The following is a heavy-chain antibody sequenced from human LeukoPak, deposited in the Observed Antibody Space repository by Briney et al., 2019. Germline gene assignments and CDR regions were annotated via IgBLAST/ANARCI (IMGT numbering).Heavy chain of an antibody. J-gene: IGHJ4*02. D-gene: IGHD3-3*01. CDR1: GCSLSSFY. V-gene: IGHV4-59*01. Sequence: PSETLSLTCTVSGCSLSSFYWGWIRQPPGEGLGWVGDIYYSGSTNYNPSLKSRVTISVDTSKNQFSLKLSSVTAADTAVYYCARARGITIFGVVIISGMDVWGQGTLVTVSS. CDR3: ARARGITIFGVVIISGMDV. CDR2: IYYSGST.